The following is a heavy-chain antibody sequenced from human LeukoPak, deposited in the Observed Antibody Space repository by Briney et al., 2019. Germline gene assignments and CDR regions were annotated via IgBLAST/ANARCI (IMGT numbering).Heavy chain of an antibody. CDR1: GGSISSGTYY. V-gene: IGHV4-39*01. CDR2: IHYSGST. J-gene: IGHJ4*02. Sequence: SETLSLTCTVSGGSISSGTYYWGWIRQPPGKGLEWIGSIHYSGSTYYNPSLKSRVTISIDTSKSRFSLKVSSVTAADTAVYYCARRSTVTTNFDYWGQGTLVTVSS. CDR3: ARRSTVTTNFDY. D-gene: IGHD4-17*01.